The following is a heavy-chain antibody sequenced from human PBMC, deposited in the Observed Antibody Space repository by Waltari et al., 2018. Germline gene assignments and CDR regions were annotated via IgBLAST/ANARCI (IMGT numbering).Heavy chain of an antibody. J-gene: IGHJ4*02. Sequence: EVQLVESGGGLVMPGGSLRISCAASGFTFRHTWMGWVRQAPGKGLEWVGRIKSRSAGGTTDYTSPVKGRFTISRDDSQNTLHLQMNSLKTEDTAVYYCTTDRFDWGQGILVTVSS. CDR2: IKSRSAGGTT. CDR1: GFTFRHTW. CDR3: TTDRFD. V-gene: IGHV3-15*01. D-gene: IGHD3-16*01.